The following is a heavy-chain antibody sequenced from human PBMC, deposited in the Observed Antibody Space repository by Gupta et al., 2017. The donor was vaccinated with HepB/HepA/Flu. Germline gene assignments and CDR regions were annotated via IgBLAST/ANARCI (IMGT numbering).Heavy chain of an antibody. CDR1: GFTLSSYW. J-gene: IGHJ4*01. Sequence: EVQLVESGGGLVQPGGPLRPSCAVSGFTLSSYWMSWVRQAPGKGLEWVGQIKGDGGEKYYLESLEGRFTISRDNAKNSLFLQINSLGADDTAVYYCARDVNGGYFDYWGQGSLLTVS. CDR2: IKGDGGEK. V-gene: IGHV3-7*01. D-gene: IGHD3-10*01. CDR3: ARDVNGGYFDY.